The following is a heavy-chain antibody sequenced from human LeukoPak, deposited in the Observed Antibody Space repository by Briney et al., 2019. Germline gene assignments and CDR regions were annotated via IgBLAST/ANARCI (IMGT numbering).Heavy chain of an antibody. D-gene: IGHD6-19*01. Sequence: VGSLRLSCAASGFTFTNNAMTWVRQAPGKGLEWVSAIVGSGGSTYYADSVKGRFTISSDNSKNTLYLQMNSLRAEDTAIYYCAMSIAVAHTNWFDPWGQGTLVTVSS. CDR3: AMSIAVAHTNWFDP. CDR2: IVGSGGST. J-gene: IGHJ5*02. CDR1: GFTFTNNA. V-gene: IGHV3-23*01.